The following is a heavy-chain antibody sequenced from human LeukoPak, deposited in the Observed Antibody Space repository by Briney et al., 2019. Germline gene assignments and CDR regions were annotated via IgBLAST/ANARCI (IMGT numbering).Heavy chain of an antibody. V-gene: IGHV4-39*07. CDR2: IYYSGST. CDR3: ARDRRYDFWSGYYTGGTFDY. J-gene: IGHJ4*02. CDR1: GGSISSRSYY. Sequence: SETLSLTCTVSGGSISSRSYYWGWIRQPPGKGLEWIGSIYYSGSTYYNPSLKSRVTISVDTSKNQFSLKLSSVTAADTAVYYCARDRRYDFWSGYYTGGTFDYWGQGTLVTVSS. D-gene: IGHD3-3*01.